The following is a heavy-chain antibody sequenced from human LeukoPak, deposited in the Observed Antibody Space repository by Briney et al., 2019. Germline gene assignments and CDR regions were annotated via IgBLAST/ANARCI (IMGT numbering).Heavy chain of an antibody. J-gene: IGHJ4*02. V-gene: IGHV3-30*18. CDR3: AKESERRIPDYYDSSGYYYYFDY. D-gene: IGHD3-22*01. CDR1: GFTFSNAW. CDR2: ISYDGSNK. Sequence: PGGSLRLSCAASGFTFSNAWMSWVRQAPGKGLEWVAVISYDGSNKYYADSVKGRFTISRDNSKNTLYLQMPSLRAEDTAVYYCAKESERRIPDYYDSSGYYYYFDYWGQGTLVTVSS.